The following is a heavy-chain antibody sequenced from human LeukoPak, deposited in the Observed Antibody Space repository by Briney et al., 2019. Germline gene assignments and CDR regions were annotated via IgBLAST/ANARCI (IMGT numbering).Heavy chain of an antibody. Sequence: GGSLRLSCAASGFTFSSYAMNWVRQAPGKGLEWVSSISGRSADIYYADSVRGRFTISTDNSKNTLYLQMNSLRAEDTALYYCAKGLERESRLDSWGQGTLVTVSS. CDR3: AKGLERESRLDS. CDR2: ISGRSADI. J-gene: IGHJ4*02. V-gene: IGHV3-23*01. CDR1: GFTFSSYA. D-gene: IGHD1-1*01.